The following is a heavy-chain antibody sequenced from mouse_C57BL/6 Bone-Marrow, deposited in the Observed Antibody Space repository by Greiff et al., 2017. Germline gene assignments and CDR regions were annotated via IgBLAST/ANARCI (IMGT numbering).Heavy chain of an antibody. CDR3: ARGRDYDVDD. D-gene: IGHD2-4*01. CDR1: GFTFSDYG. CDR2: ISSGSSTI. J-gene: IGHJ2*01. V-gene: IGHV5-17*01. Sequence: EVMLVESGGGLVKPGGSLKLSCAASGFTFSDYGMHWVRQAPEKGLEWVAYISSGSSTIYYADTVKGRFTISRDNAKNTLFLQMTSLRSEDTAMYYCARGRDYDVDDWGQGTTLTVSS.